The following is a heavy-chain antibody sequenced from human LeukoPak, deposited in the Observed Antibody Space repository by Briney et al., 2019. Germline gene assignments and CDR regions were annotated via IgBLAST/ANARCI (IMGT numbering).Heavy chain of an antibody. Sequence: ASVKVSCKASGYTFTSYDINWVRQATGQGLEWMGWMNPNSGNTGYAQKFQGRVTITRNTSISTAYMELSSLRSEDTAAYYCARGRITIFGVIGVYWGQGTLVTVS. D-gene: IGHD3-3*01. CDR1: GYTFTSYD. J-gene: IGHJ4*02. CDR2: MNPNSGNT. V-gene: IGHV1-8*03. CDR3: ARGRITIFGVIGVY.